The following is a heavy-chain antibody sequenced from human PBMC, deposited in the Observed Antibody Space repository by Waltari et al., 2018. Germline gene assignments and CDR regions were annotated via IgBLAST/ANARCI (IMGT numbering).Heavy chain of an antibody. CDR3: AREKAGTNWFDP. V-gene: IGHV4-39*07. CDR2: IYYSGST. CDR1: GGSISSSSYY. J-gene: IGHJ5*02. Sequence: SLTCTVSGGSISSSSYYWGWIRQPPGKGLEWIGSIYYSGSTYYNPSLKSRVTISVDTSKNQFSLKLSSVTAADTAVYYCAREKAGTNWFDPWGQGTLVTVSS. D-gene: IGHD6-13*01.